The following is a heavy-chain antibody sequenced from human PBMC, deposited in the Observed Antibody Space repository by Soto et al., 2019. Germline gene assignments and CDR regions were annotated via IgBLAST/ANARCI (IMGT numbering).Heavy chain of an antibody. CDR1: GYTFSGYY. Sequence: QEQLVQSGAEVTKPGASVKVSCKAAGYTFSGYYIHWLRQAPGQGLEWMGWINPNSGGTNYAQKFQGRVTVTRDTPTSTAYMELSRLTSDDTAVYYCARSLTEGYCTITGCYTRPLYGMDVWGQGTTVTVSS. V-gene: IGHV1-2*02. J-gene: IGHJ6*02. CDR3: ARSLTEGYCTITGCYTRPLYGMDV. D-gene: IGHD2-2*02. CDR2: INPNSGGT.